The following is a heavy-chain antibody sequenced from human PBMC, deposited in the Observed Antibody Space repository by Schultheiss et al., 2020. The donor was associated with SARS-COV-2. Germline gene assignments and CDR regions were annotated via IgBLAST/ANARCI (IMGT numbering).Heavy chain of an antibody. Sequence: GGSLRLSCAASGFTVSSNEMSWVRQAPGKGLEWVSSISGGSTYYADSVKGRFTISRDNSKNTLYLQMNSLRAEDTAVYYCARGRYSSSWPSSLWSGKTNYYYYGMDVWGQGTTVTVSS. CDR1: GFTVSSNE. D-gene: IGHD6-13*01. J-gene: IGHJ6*02. CDR3: ARGRYSSSWPSSLWSGKTNYYYYGMDV. V-gene: IGHV3-38-3*01. CDR2: ISGGST.